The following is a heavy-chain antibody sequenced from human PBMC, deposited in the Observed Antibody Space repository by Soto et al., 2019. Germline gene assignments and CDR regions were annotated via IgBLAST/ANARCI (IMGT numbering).Heavy chain of an antibody. Sequence: GGSLSLSCAASGFTFSSYAMSWVRQAPGKGLEWVSAISGSGGSTYYADSVKGRFTISRDNSKNTLYLQMNSLRAEDTAVYYCAKDPMITFGGVIVDYWGQGTLVTVSS. V-gene: IGHV3-23*01. J-gene: IGHJ4*02. D-gene: IGHD3-16*02. CDR3: AKDPMITFGGVIVDY. CDR2: ISGSGGST. CDR1: GFTFSSYA.